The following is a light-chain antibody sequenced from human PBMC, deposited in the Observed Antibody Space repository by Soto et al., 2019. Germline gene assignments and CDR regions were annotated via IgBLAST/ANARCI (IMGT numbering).Light chain of an antibody. V-gene: IGKV1-8*01. Sequence: AIRMTQSPSSFSASTGDRVTITCRASQGISSYLAWYQQKPGKAPKLLIYGASSLQSGVPSRLSGSGSGTDFTLTISSLQPEDIATYYCQQANSFPRTFGQGTKVDIK. CDR2: GAS. CDR1: QGISSY. J-gene: IGKJ1*01. CDR3: QQANSFPRT.